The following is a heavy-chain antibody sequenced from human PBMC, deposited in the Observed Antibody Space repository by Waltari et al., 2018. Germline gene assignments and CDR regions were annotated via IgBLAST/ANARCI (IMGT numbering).Heavy chain of an antibody. CDR1: GGTFSSYA. D-gene: IGHD4-4*01. CDR3: ARGLLQSLYYYYYGMDV. J-gene: IGHJ6*02. V-gene: IGHV1-69*04. CDR2: IIPILGIA. Sequence: QVQLVQSGAEVKKPGSSVKVSCKASGGTFSSYAISWVRQAPGQGLEWMGRIIPILGIANYAQKFQGRVTITADKSTSTAYMELSSLRSEDTAVYYCARGLLQSLYYYYYGMDVWGQGTTVTVSS.